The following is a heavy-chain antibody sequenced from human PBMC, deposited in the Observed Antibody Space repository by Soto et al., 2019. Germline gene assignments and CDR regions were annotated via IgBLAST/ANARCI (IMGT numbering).Heavy chain of an antibody. CDR3: ARCPCIAVSP. V-gene: IGHV3-48*01. CDR1: GFTFSSYS. CDR2: ISSSSSTI. Sequence: EVQLVESGGGLVQPGGFLRLSCAASGFTFSSYSMNWVRQAPGKGLEWVSYISSSSSTIYYADSVKGRFSISRDNAKNSLYLQMNSLRSEDTFVYYCARCPCIAVSPWGQGSLVTVSS. J-gene: IGHJ5*02. D-gene: IGHD6-19*01.